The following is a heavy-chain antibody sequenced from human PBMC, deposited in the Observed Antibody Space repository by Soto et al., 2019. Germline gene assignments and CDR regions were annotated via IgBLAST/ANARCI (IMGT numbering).Heavy chain of an antibody. CDR2: ITASGGST. J-gene: IGHJ5*02. D-gene: IGHD2-15*01. Sequence: EVQLLESGGGLVQPGGTLRLSCAASGFTFSSYAMNWVRQAPGEGLQWVSTITASGGSTYYADFVKGRFTISRDNSMNTLYLQMNRLGAADTAVYSWANAREGSGWFDPWGPGTLVPVAS. CDR3: ANAREGSGWFDP. V-gene: IGHV3-23*01. CDR1: GFTFSSYA.